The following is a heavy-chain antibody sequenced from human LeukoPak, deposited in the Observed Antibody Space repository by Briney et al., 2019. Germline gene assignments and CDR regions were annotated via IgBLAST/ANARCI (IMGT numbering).Heavy chain of an antibody. CDR1: GGSISSYY. CDR3: ARGPIFDVLRFLEWSRATLYGMDV. V-gene: IGHV4-59*12. CDR2: IYYSGST. J-gene: IGHJ6*02. D-gene: IGHD3-3*01. Sequence: PSETLSLTCTVSGGSISSYYWSWIRQPPGKGLEWIGYIYYSGSTNYNPSLKSRVTISVDTSKNQFSLKLSSVTAADTAVYYCARGPIFDVLRFLEWSRATLYGMDVWGQGTTVTVSS.